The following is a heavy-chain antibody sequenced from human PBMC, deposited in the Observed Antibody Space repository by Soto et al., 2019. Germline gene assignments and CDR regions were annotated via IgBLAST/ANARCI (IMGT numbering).Heavy chain of an antibody. D-gene: IGHD2-21*02. CDR2: MYNTGST. J-gene: IGHJ6*02. CDR1: GGSISSYY. Sequence: QVRLQESGPGLVKPSETLSLTCTVSGGSISSYYWSWIRQPPGKGLEWIGYMYNTGSTIYNPSLKVRATISVDASKNQFSLKLNSVTAADTAVYYCARDLWGYCGADCYPLDVWGQGTTVTVSS. CDR3: ARDLWGYCGADCYPLDV. V-gene: IGHV4-59*01.